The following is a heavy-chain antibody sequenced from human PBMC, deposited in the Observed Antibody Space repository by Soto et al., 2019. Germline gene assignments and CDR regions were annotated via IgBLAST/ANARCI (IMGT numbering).Heavy chain of an antibody. CDR3: ARDHYGPGDS. CDR1: GFAVSTNF. J-gene: IGHJ4*02. CDR2: TYSGGST. D-gene: IGHD3-10*01. Sequence: EVQLVESGGGLVQPGGSLRLSCAASGFAVSTNFMSWVRQAPGKGLEWVSVTYSGGSTYYADSVKGRFTISRDNSKNTLYLQMNSRRTEDTAVYYCARDHYGPGDSWGQGTLVTVSS. V-gene: IGHV3-66*01.